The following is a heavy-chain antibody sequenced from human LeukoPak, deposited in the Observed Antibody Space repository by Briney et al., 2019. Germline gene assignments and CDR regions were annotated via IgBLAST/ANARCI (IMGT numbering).Heavy chain of an antibody. CDR3: AKAGIAAAGTGYYFDY. CDR1: GFTFSSYA. V-gene: IGHV3-23*01. CDR2: ISGSGGST. D-gene: IGHD6-13*01. Sequence: GGSLRLSCAASGFTFSSYAMSWVRQAQGKGLEWVSAISGSGGSTYYADSVKGRFTVYRDNSKNTLYLQMNSLRAEDTAVYYCAKAGIAAAGTGYYFDYWCQGTLVTVSS. J-gene: IGHJ4*02.